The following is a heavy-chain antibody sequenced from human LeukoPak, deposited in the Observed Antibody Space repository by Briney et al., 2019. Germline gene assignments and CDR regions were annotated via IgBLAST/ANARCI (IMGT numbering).Heavy chain of an antibody. CDR1: GFTFSSYS. CDR2: ISSSSSYI. Sequence: GGSLRLSCAASGFTFSSYSMNWVGQAPGKGLEWVSSISSSSSYIYYADSVKGRFTISRDNAKNSLYLQMNSLRAEDTAVYYCAREHFIAAAAVDYWGQGTLVTVSS. V-gene: IGHV3-21*01. CDR3: AREHFIAAAAVDY. J-gene: IGHJ4*02. D-gene: IGHD6-13*01.